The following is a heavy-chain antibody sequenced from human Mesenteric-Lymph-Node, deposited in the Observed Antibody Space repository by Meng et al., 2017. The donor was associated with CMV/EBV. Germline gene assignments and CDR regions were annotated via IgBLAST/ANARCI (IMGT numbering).Heavy chain of an antibody. CDR3: AKDPKAASSGYF. D-gene: IGHD3-22*01. CDR1: GLRFSSSE. V-gene: IGHV3-48*03. J-gene: IGHJ4*02. Sequence: GESLKISCAGSGLRFSSSEMNWVRQAPGKGLEWVGYISSSGNSRYNADSVKGRFTISRDNSKNKLYLQMNSLSAEDTALDHCAKDPKAASSGYFWSQGTLVTVSS. CDR2: ISSSGNSR.